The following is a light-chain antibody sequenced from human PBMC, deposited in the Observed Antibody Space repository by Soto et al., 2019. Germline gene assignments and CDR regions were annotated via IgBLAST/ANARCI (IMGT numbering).Light chain of an antibody. CDR3: GSYTTSSNYV. V-gene: IGLV2-14*03. J-gene: IGLJ1*01. CDR2: DVS. Sequence: QSALTQTASVSGSPGQSITISCTGTIRDVGSYNYVSWYQQYPGKAPKLMLYDVSTRPSGVSARFSGSKSGNTASLTISGLRAEDEADYDFGSYTTSSNYVFGTGTKLTVL. CDR1: IRDVGSYNY.